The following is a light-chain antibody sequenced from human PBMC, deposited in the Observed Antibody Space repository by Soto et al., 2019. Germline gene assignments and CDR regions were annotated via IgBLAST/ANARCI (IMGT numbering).Light chain of an antibody. CDR1: SDINVGSYN. J-gene: IGLJ1*01. CDR2: YYSDSDK. CDR3: MIWPSNAPGV. Sequence: QPVLTQPPSSSASPVESARLTCTLPSDINVGSYNIYWYQQKPGSPPRYLLYYYSDSDKGQGSGVPSRFSGSKDASANTGILLISGLQSEDEADYYCMIWPSNAPGVFGTGTKVTVL. V-gene: IGLV5-37*01.